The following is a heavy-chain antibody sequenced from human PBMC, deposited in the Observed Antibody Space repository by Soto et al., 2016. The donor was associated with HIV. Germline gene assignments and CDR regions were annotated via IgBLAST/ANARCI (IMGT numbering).Heavy chain of an antibody. CDR1: GFTFSSYW. Sequence: EGQLVESGGGLVQPGGSLRLSCAASGFTFSSYWMHWVRQAPGKGLVWVSRTNSDGRNTTYADSVKGRFTIFRDNAKNTLYLRMNSLRAEDMAVYYCARDPRYCSGGSCYEGAAFDIWGQGTMVTVSS. CDR2: TNSDGRNT. V-gene: IGHV3-74*01. CDR3: ARDPRYCSGGSCYEGAAFDI. J-gene: IGHJ3*02. D-gene: IGHD2-15*01.